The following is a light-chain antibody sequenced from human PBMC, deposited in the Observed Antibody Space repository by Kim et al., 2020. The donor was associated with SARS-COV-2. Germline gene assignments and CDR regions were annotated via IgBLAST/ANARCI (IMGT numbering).Light chain of an antibody. Sequence: SYELTQPPSVSVSPGQTASITCSGDTLGDKYSCWYQQKPGQSPVLVISQDSKRPSGIPERFSGSNSGNTATLTISGTQAMDEADYYCQAWDSSTGDVVFGGGTQLTVL. CDR2: QDS. CDR1: TLGDKY. V-gene: IGLV3-1*01. CDR3: QAWDSSTGDVV. J-gene: IGLJ2*01.